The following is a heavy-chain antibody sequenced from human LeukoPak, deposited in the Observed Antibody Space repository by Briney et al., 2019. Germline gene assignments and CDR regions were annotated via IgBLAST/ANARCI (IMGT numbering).Heavy chain of an antibody. V-gene: IGHV1-69*04. CDR2: IIPILSIA. CDR1: GGTFSSYA. CDR3: ARAGVYYGSGSYRGKEDDY. J-gene: IGHJ4*02. Sequence: ASVKVSCKASGGTFSSYAISWVRQAPGQGLEWMGRIIPILSIANYAQKFQGRVTITADKSTSTAYMELSSLRSEDTAVYYCARAGVYYGSGSYRGKEDDYWGQGTLVTVSS. D-gene: IGHD3-10*01.